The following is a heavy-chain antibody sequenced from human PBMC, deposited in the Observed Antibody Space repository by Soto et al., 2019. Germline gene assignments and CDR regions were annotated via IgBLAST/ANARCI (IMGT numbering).Heavy chain of an antibody. Sequence: PGGSLRLSCAASGFTFSSYWMTWVRQAPGKGLEWVANIKQDGSEKFYVDSVKGRFTISRDNAKNSLYLQMDSLRAEDTAVYYCATEGKYKYAHDYWGQGTLVTVSS. CDR3: ATEGKYKYAHDY. J-gene: IGHJ4*02. CDR2: IKQDGSEK. D-gene: IGHD2-2*01. CDR1: GFTFSSYW. V-gene: IGHV3-7*01.